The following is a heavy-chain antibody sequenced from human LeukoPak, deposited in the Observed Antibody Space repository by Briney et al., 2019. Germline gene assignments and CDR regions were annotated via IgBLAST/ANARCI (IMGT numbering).Heavy chain of an antibody. CDR1: GGSISSGSNY. D-gene: IGHD4-17*01. V-gene: IGHV4-61*02. CDR3: ARDRNGDYRFDY. CDR2: IYTSGST. Sequence: SETLSLTCTVSGGSISSGSNYWSWIRQPAGKGLEWIGRIYTSGSTNYNPSLKSRVTISVDTSKNQFSLKLSSVTAADTAVYYCARDRNGDYRFDYWGQGTLVTVSS. J-gene: IGHJ4*02.